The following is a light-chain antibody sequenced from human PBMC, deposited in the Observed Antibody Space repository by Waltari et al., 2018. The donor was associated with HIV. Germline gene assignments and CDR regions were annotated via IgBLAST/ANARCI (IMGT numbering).Light chain of an antibody. Sequence: QSALTQPASVSASPGQSIKISCIGTSNDVGDYNHVSWYQQQPDKAPRLMIYDVTNRPSGVSTRFSGSKSGNTASLAISGLQAEDEAIYYCASYRYSSRTYVFGTGTTVTVL. CDR3: ASYRYSSRTYV. CDR2: DVT. J-gene: IGLJ1*01. CDR1: SNDVGDYNH. V-gene: IGLV2-14*03.